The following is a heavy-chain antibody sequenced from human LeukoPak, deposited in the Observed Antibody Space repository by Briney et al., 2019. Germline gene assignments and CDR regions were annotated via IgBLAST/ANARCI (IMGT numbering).Heavy chain of an antibody. J-gene: IGHJ5*02. V-gene: IGHV3-30*02. CDR3: AKENWFDP. Sequence: PGGSLRLSCAASGFTFSSYGMHWVRQAPGKGLEWVAFIRYDGSYKYYADSVKGRFTISRDNSKNTLYLQMNSLRAEDTAVYYCAKENWFDPWGQGTLVTVSS. CDR1: GFTFSSYG. CDR2: IRYDGSYK.